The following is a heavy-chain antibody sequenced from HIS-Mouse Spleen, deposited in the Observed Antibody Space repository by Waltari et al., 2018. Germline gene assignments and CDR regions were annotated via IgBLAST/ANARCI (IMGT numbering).Heavy chain of an antibody. CDR1: GFSLSTSGMC. CDR3: ARIAEGYSSGWYAFDY. J-gene: IGHJ4*02. CDR2: IDWDDDK. V-gene: IGHV2-70*15. D-gene: IGHD6-19*01. Sequence: QVTLRESGPALVKPTQTLTLTCTFSGFSLSTSGMCVSWIRQPPGKALEWLARIDWDDDKYYSTYLKTRLTIYKDTSKNQVVLTMTNMDPVDTATYYCARIAEGYSSGWYAFDYWGQGTLVTVSS.